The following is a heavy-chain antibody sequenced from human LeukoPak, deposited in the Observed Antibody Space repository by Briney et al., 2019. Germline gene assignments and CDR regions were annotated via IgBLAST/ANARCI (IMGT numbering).Heavy chain of an antibody. V-gene: IGHV1-69*01. CDR3: ASNLVVVTDATWYYFDY. CDR1: GGTLSSYV. Sequence: GASVKVSCKTSGGTLSSYVISWVRQAPGQGLEWMGGIIPLFGTVNYAQKFQGRVTVTADVSTSTAYMEVSSLRSEDTAVYYCASNLVVVTDATWYYFDYWGQGSLVTVSS. CDR2: IIPLFGTV. J-gene: IGHJ4*02. D-gene: IGHD2-21*02.